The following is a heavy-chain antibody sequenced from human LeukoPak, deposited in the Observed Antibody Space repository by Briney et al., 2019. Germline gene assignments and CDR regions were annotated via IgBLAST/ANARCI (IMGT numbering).Heavy chain of an antibody. CDR2: ISSSGSTI. CDR3: AKDIGSYYDY. J-gene: IGHJ4*02. CDR1: GFTFSSYE. D-gene: IGHD3-10*01. V-gene: IGHV3-48*03. Sequence: GGPLRLSCAASGFTFSSYEMNWVRQAPGKGLEWVSYISSSGSTIYYADSVKGRFTISRDNSKNTLYLEMNSLRAEDTAVYYCAKDIGSYYDYWGQGILVTVSS.